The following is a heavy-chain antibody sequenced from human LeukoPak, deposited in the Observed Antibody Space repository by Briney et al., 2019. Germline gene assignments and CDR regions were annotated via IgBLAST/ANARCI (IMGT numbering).Heavy chain of an antibody. CDR1: GFTFRNYG. CDR2: IWYDGGYK. CDR3: TKADRTGSYSYYYMDV. D-gene: IGHD2-21*01. Sequence: GGSLRLSCAASGFTFRNYGMHWVRQAPGKGLEWVAVIWYDGGYKYNEDSVKGRFTISRDNSKNTLYLQMNSLRAEDSAVYYCTKADRTGSYSYYYMDVWGKGTTVTVSS. V-gene: IGHV3-33*06. J-gene: IGHJ6*03.